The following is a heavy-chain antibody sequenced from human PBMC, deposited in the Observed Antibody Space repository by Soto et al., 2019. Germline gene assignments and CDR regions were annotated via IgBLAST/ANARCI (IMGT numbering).Heavy chain of an antibody. J-gene: IGHJ5*02. D-gene: IGHD2-15*01. V-gene: IGHV3-15*07. CDR1: GFTFSNAW. CDR2: IKSKTDGGTT. CDR3: TTELGYCSGGSCP. Sequence: EVQLVESGGGLVKPGGSLRLSCAASGFTFSNAWMNWVRQAPGKGLEWVGRIKSKTDGGTTDYAAPVKGRFTISRDDSKNTLYLQMNSLKTEDTAVYYCTTELGYCSGGSCPWGPGTLVTVSS.